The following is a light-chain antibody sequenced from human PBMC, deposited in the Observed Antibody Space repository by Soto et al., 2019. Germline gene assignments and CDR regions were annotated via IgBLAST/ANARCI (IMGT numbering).Light chain of an antibody. J-gene: IGLJ1*01. CDR2: DVS. Sequence: QSALTQPASVSGSPGQSITISCTGTSSDVGGYNYVSWYQQHPGKAPKLMIYDVSNRPSGVSNRFSGSKSGNTASLTISGLQAEVEADYSCSSYTSSSTLHVFGPGTKVTVL. V-gene: IGLV2-14*01. CDR3: SSYTSSSTLHV. CDR1: SSDVGGYNY.